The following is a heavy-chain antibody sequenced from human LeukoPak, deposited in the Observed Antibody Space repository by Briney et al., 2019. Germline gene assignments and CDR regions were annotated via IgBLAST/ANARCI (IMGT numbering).Heavy chain of an antibody. CDR2: IYYSGST. Sequence: SETLSLTCTVSGGSISSSSYYWGWIRQPPGKGLEWIGSIYYSGSTYYNPSLKSRVTISVDTSKNHFSLRLTSVTAADTAVYYCARSPTKRVPEDYWGQGTLVTVSS. CDR3: ARSPTKRVPEDY. CDR1: GGSISSSSYY. J-gene: IGHJ4*02. D-gene: IGHD2-2*01. V-gene: IGHV4-39*07.